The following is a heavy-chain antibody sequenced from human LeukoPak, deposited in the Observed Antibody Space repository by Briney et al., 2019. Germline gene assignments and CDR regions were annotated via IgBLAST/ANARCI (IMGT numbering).Heavy chain of an antibody. CDR1: GLTVSNHW. Sequence: GGSLRLSCAASGLTVSNHWMSWVRQAPGKGLEWVANIREERGQEYYVDSVKGRFTISKNSAKNSLYLQMNTLRVEDTAMYYCASLDTAKQPLANHWGQGTLVTVSS. D-gene: IGHD5-18*01. CDR2: IREERGQE. V-gene: IGHV3-7*03. J-gene: IGHJ5*02. CDR3: ASLDTAKQPLANH.